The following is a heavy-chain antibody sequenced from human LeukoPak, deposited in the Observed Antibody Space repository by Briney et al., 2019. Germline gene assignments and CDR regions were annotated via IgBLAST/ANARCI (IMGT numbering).Heavy chain of an antibody. V-gene: IGHV4-38-2*01. CDR1: GYSISSGYY. CDR2: IYHSGST. D-gene: IGHD3-10*01. J-gene: IGHJ4*02. CDR3: ARGLWLGELPFDY. Sequence: SETLSLTCAVSGYSISSGYYWGWIRQPPGKGLEWTGSIYHSGSTYYNPSLKRRVTISVDTSKNQFSLKLSSVTAADTAVYYCARGLWLGELPFDYWGQGTLVTVSS.